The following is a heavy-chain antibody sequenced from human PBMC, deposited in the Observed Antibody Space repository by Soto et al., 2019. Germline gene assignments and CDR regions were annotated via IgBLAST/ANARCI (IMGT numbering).Heavy chain of an antibody. CDR3: AREVEGLDF. CDR2: ISYDGYNK. Sequence: PGGSLRLSCAASGFSFSSYAIHWVRQAPGKGLEWVALISYDGYNKYYADSVKGRFTISRDNSKNTLYMQMNSLRADDTAVYYCAREVEGLDFWGQGTLVTVSS. CDR1: GFSFSSYA. J-gene: IGHJ4*02. V-gene: IGHV3-30-3*01.